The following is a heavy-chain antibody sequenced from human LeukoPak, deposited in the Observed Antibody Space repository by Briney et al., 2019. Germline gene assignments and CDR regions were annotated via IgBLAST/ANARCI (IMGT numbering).Heavy chain of an antibody. CDR3: AREIRYYYDSSGYESYYYYGMDV. V-gene: IGHV4-59*12. CDR1: GGSISSYY. J-gene: IGHJ6*02. CDR2: IYYSGST. D-gene: IGHD3-22*01. Sequence: SETLSLTCTVSGGSISSYYWSWIRQPPGKGLEWIGYIYYSGSTNYNPSLKSRVTISVDTSKNQFSLKLSSVTAADTAVYYCAREIRYYYDSSGYESYYYYGMDVWGQGTTVTVSS.